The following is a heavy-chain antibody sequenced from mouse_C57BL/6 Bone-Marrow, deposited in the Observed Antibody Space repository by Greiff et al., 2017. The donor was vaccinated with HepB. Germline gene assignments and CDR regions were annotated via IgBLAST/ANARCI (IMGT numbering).Heavy chain of an antibody. Sequence: VQLQQPGAELVKPGASVKLSCKASGYTFTSYWMHWVKQRPGQGLEWIGMIHPNSGSTNYNEKFKSKATLTVDKSSNTAYMQLSSLTSEDSAVYYGARGTAQVWFADWGQGTLVTVSA. CDR3: ARGTAQVWFAD. CDR2: IHPNSGST. J-gene: IGHJ3*01. V-gene: IGHV1-64*01. D-gene: IGHD3-2*02. CDR1: GYTFTSYW.